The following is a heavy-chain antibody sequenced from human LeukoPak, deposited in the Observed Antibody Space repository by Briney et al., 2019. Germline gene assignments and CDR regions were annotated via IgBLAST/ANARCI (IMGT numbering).Heavy chain of an antibody. J-gene: IGHJ4*02. CDR2: IRSQTYGGTT. CDR1: GFTFGDYA. D-gene: IGHD2-15*01. CDR3: TRDSDGGGYCSGGTCYTDY. Sequence: GGSLRLSCTVSGFTFGDYAMSWVRQAPGKGLEWVGFIRSQTYGGTTEYAASVKGRFTISRDDSKSIAYLQMDSLKTEDTAVYYCTRDSDGGGYCSGGTCYTDYWGQGILVTVSS. V-gene: IGHV3-49*04.